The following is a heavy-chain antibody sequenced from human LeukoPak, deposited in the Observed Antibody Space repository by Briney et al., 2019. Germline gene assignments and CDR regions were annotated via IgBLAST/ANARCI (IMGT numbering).Heavy chain of an antibody. CDR1: GGSMNSYY. J-gene: IGHJ6*03. CDR2: IYTSGST. CDR3: ARGRLDYYYYYMDV. Sequence: PSETLSLTCTVSGGSMNSYYWSWIRQPAGKGLEWIGRIYTSGSTNYNPSLKSRVSMSVDTSKNQFSLKLSSVTAADTAVYYCARGRLDYYYYYMDVWGKGTTVTVSS. V-gene: IGHV4-4*07.